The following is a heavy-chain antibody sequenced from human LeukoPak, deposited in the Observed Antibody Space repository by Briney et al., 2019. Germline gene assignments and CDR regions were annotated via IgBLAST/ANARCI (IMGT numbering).Heavy chain of an antibody. Sequence: PGGPLTLSCAASGFTFSSYAMSWVRKVPGKGLEGVAVIWYDGSNKYYADSVKGRFTISRDNPKNTLYVQMNSLRAEDTAVYYCARDVGATERSYYFDYWGQGTLVPVPS. J-gene: IGHJ4*02. V-gene: IGHV3-33*08. CDR2: IWYDGSNK. CDR1: GFTFSSYA. CDR3: ARDVGATERSYYFDY. D-gene: IGHD1-26*01.